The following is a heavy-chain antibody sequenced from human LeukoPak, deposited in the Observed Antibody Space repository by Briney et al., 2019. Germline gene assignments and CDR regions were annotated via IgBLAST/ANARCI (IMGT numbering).Heavy chain of an antibody. Sequence: SVKVSCKASGGTFSSYAISWVRQSPGQGLEWMGGIIPIFGTANYAQKFQGRVTITADESTSTAYMELSSLRSADTAMYYCAINAYCSSNSCWGNYYYHYMDVWGKGTTVTVSS. CDR2: IIPIFGTA. V-gene: IGHV1-69*13. J-gene: IGHJ6*03. D-gene: IGHD2-2*01. CDR1: GGTFSSYA. CDR3: AINAYCSSNSCWGNYYYHYMDV.